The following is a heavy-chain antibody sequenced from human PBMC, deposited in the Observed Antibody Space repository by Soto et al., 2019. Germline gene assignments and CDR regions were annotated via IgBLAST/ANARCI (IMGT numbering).Heavy chain of an antibody. J-gene: IGHJ4*02. CDR2: ILPIYGTT. CDR1: GATFSSYH. V-gene: IGHV1-69*01. Sequence: QVQLVQSGAEVKKPGSSVRVSCKASGATFSSYHISWVRQVPGQGLEWMGGILPIYGTTNYAQKFQGRVTITADESTGTAYMELGSLRSEDTAVYYCTRGAPYDTSGYPFDYWGQGTLVTVSS. CDR3: TRGAPYDTSGYPFDY. D-gene: IGHD3-22*01.